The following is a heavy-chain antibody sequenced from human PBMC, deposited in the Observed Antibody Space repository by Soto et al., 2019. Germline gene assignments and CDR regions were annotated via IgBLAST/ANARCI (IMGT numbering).Heavy chain of an antibody. CDR3: ARRGDCSSTICPYAFDI. D-gene: IGHD2-2*01. Sequence: ASVKVSCKASGYTFTSYGISWVRQAPGQGLEWMGWISAHNGNTNYAQKLQGRVTMTTDTSTSTAYMELRSLRSDDTAVYYCARRGDCSSTICPYAFDIWGQGTMVTVSS. CDR1: GYTFTSYG. CDR2: ISAHNGNT. V-gene: IGHV1-18*01. J-gene: IGHJ3*02.